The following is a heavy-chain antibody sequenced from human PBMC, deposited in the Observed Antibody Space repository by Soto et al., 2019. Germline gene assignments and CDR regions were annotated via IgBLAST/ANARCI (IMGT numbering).Heavy chain of an antibody. V-gene: IGHV3-21*06. CDR3: ARESEDLTSNFDY. J-gene: IGHJ4*02. CDR2: ISSTTNYI. CDR1: VFTFTMYS. Sequence: GGSLRLSCSASVFTFTMYSMNCFRQAPGKGLEWVSSISSTTNYIYYGDSMKGRFTISRDNAKNSLYLEMNSLRAEDTAVYYCARESEDLTSNFDYWGQGTLVTVSS.